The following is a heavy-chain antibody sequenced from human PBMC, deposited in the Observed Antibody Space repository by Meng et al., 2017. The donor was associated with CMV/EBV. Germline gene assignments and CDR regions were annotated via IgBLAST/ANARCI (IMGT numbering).Heavy chain of an antibody. CDR3: ARGRRGYSGYDFYDY. V-gene: IGHV3-11*01. Sequence: GESLKISCAVSGFTFSDYYMSWIRQAPGKGLEWVSYISSSGSTIYYADSVKGRFTISRDNAKNSLYLQMNSLRAEDTAVYYCARGRRGYSGYDFYDYWGQGTLVTVSS. CDR2: ISSSGSTI. J-gene: IGHJ4*02. D-gene: IGHD5-12*01. CDR1: GFTFSDYY.